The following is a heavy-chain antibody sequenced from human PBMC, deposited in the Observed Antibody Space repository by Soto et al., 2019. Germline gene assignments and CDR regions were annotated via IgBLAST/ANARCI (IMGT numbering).Heavy chain of an antibody. CDR1: GYTFTGYY. J-gene: IGHJ4*02. Sequence: QVQLVQSGAEGRKPGASMKVSGKASGYTFTGYYIHWVRQAPGQVLEWMGWINPNSGATTSAQKLECWVTLTRDTSISTAYMELSRLRSDDTALYYCPRAVMTTTPNFDYWGQGTLVTVSS. D-gene: IGHD4-17*01. CDR3: PRAVMTTTPNFDY. CDR2: INPNSGAT. V-gene: IGHV1-2*04.